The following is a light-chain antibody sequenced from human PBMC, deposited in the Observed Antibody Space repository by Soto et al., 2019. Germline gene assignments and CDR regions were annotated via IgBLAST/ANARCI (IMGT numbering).Light chain of an antibody. V-gene: IGLV7-46*01. CDR3: LLNYSGARE. Sequence: QTVVTQEPSLTVSPGGTVTLTCGSSTGGVTSGHHPYWFQQKPGQAPTTLIYDISVKHSWTPARFSGSLLGGKAALTLSGAQPEDEADYYCLLNYSGAREFGGGTKLTVL. CDR1: TGGVTSGHH. CDR2: DIS. J-gene: IGLJ3*02.